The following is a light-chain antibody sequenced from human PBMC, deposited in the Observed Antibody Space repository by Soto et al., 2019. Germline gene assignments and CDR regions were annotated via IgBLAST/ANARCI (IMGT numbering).Light chain of an antibody. CDR2: DVS. CDR1: QSVTSS. V-gene: IGKV3-11*01. J-gene: IGKJ2*01. CDR3: QQFNNWPHT. Sequence: EIVLTQSPATLSLSPGDRATLSCRASQSVTSSLAWFQQKPGQAPRLLIYDVSRRATAIPARFSGSGSGTEYTLTISNLQAEDFAVYYCQQFNNWPHTFGQGTRLEIK.